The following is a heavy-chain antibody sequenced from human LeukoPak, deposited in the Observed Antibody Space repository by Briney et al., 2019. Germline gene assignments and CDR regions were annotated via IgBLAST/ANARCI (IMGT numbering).Heavy chain of an antibody. J-gene: IGHJ5*02. CDR1: RGTYSSCA. CDR2: IIPILGIA. V-gene: IGHV1-69*04. D-gene: IGHD6-19*01. CDR3: ASVLSGIAVAGSFDP. Sequence: SVKLSRRASRGTYSSCAISWVPQAPGQGLEWMGRIIPILGIANYAQKFQGRVTITADKSTSTAYMELSSLRSEDTAVYYCASVLSGIAVAGSFDPWGQGTLVTVSS.